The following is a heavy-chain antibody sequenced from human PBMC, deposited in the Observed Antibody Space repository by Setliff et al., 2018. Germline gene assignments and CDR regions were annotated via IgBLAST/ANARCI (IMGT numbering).Heavy chain of an antibody. D-gene: IGHD6-19*01. CDR3: ARRGGWYFSFDY. V-gene: IGHV1-18*01. CDR1: GYSFTTEG. Sequence: ASVKVSCKTSGYSFTTEGITWVRQAPGQGLEWMGAINTDNGKTDYAQKFQGRVTTSTDTSTTMAYMELRGLRSDDTAVYYCARRGGWYFSFDYWGQGTLVTVSS. CDR2: INTDNGKT. J-gene: IGHJ4*02.